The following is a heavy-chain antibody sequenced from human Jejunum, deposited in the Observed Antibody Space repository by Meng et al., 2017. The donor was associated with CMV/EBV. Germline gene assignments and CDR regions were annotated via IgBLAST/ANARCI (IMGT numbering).Heavy chain of an antibody. D-gene: IGHD3-10*01. CDR3: ARDMHREVVIQDY. Sequence: QGQRQGSGPGRGTPSETLSLTCTVSGGSISDYYWSWIRQPAGKGLEWIGRIYSNGATNYNPSLKSRVTMSVDTSKNQFSLKLSSVTAADTAVYFCARDMHREVVIQDYWGQGTLVTVSS. CDR1: GGSISDYY. CDR2: IYSNGAT. J-gene: IGHJ4*02. V-gene: IGHV4-4*07.